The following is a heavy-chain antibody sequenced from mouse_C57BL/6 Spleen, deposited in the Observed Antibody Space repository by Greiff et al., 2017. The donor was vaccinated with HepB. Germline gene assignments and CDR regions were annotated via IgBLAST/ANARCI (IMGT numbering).Heavy chain of an antibody. CDR1: GYTFTDYY. Sequence: EVKLQESGPELVKPGASVKISCKASGYTFTDYYMNWVKQSHGKSLEWIGDINPNNGGTSYNQKFKGKATLTVDKSSSTAYMELRSLTSEDSAVYYCAREKIYYGKDYAMDYWGQGTSVTVSS. J-gene: IGHJ4*01. V-gene: IGHV1-26*01. CDR2: INPNNGGT. CDR3: AREKIYYGKDYAMDY. D-gene: IGHD2-1*01.